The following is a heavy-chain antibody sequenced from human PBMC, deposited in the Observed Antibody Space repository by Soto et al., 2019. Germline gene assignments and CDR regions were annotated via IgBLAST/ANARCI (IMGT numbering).Heavy chain of an antibody. CDR2: ISGSGGSR. Sequence: GGSLRLSCAASGFTFSGYAMSWVRQTPGKGLEWVSTISGSGGSRYYADSVKGRFTIPRDNSKNTLYLQMNSLGAEDTAVYYCAQDVKHYDVPLFYFAYWGQGTLVTVSS. CDR1: GFTFSGYA. CDR3: AQDVKHYDVPLFYFAY. J-gene: IGHJ4*02. V-gene: IGHV3-23*01. D-gene: IGHD3-3*01.